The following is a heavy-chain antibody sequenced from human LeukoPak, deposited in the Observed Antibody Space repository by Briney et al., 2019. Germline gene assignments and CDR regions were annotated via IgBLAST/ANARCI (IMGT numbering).Heavy chain of an antibody. Sequence: GRSLRLSCAASGFTFSSCGMHWVRQAPGKGLEWVAVISYDGSNKYYADSVKGRFTISRDNSKNTLYLQMNSLRAEDTAVYYCAKDGGGDIVVVVAATPDYWGQGTLVTVSS. D-gene: IGHD2-15*01. CDR1: GFTFSSCG. CDR2: ISYDGSNK. V-gene: IGHV3-30*18. CDR3: AKDGGGDIVVVVAATPDY. J-gene: IGHJ4*02.